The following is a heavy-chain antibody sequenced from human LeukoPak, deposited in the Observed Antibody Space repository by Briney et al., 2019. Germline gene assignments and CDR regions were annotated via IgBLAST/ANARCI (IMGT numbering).Heavy chain of an antibody. CDR2: IYDSGST. J-gene: IGHJ3*02. D-gene: IGHD3-22*01. CDR3: ACLTTADAFDI. CDR1: GGSINSYY. V-gene: IGHV4-59*01. Sequence: TSETLSLTCTVSGGSINSYYWSWIRQPPGKGLEWIGYIYDSGSTNYNPSLKSRVTISVDTSKNQFSLKLSSGTAADTAVYYCACLTTADAFDIWGQGTMVTVSS.